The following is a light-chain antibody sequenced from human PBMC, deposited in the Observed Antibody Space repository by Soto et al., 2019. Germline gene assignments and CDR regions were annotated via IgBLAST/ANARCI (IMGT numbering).Light chain of an antibody. CDR3: QQTYRHPRT. Sequence: DIQMTQSPSSVSASVGDSVTIACQTGQTLKNLVNWYQHKPGAAPKLLISGASNLRSGVPPRFSGSGVGTDFTLTINDLQPDDVATYYCQQTYRHPRTFGQGTSV. J-gene: IGKJ1*01. V-gene: IGKV1-39*01. CDR2: GAS. CDR1: QTLKNL.